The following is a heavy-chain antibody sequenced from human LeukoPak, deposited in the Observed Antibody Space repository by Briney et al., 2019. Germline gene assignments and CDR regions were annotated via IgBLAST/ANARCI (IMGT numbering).Heavy chain of an antibody. J-gene: IGHJ4*02. D-gene: IGHD4-23*01. CDR2: IWSDGSNK. CDR1: GFRFSPSG. V-gene: IGHV3-30*02. CDR3: AKDRGGNSFDY. Sequence: PGGSLRLSCAASGFRFSPSGMHWVRQAPGKGLEWVAFIWSDGSNKYYADSVKGRFTISRDNSKNMLFLQMDSLRTEDTAVYYCAKDRGGNSFDYWGQGTLVTVSS.